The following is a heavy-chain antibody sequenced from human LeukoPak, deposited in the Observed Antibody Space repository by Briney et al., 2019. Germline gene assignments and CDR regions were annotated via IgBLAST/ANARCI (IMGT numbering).Heavy chain of an antibody. Sequence: SVKASCKASGYTFTSDGISWVRQAPGQGLEWMGWISAYNGKTNYAQKLQGRGTMTTDTSTSTAYMELRSMRSDDTAVYYCARDLTTVAGTWGAGYWGQGTLVTVSS. V-gene: IGHV1-18*01. J-gene: IGHJ4*02. CDR1: GYTFTSDG. CDR2: ISAYNGKT. CDR3: ARDLTTVAGTWGAGY. D-gene: IGHD6-19*01.